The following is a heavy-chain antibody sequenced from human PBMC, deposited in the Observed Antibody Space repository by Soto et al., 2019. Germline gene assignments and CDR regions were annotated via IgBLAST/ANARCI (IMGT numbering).Heavy chain of an antibody. V-gene: IGHV3-30*18. CDR3: AKDQYGWLVEGSFDY. CDR1: GFTFSSYG. CDR2: ISYDGSNK. D-gene: IGHD6-19*01. Sequence: PGGSLRLSCAASGFTFSSYGMHWVRQAPGKGLEWVAVISYDGSNKYYADSVKGRFTISRDNSKNTLYLQMNSLRAEDTAVYYCAKDQYGWLVEGSFDYWGQGTLVTVSS. J-gene: IGHJ4*02.